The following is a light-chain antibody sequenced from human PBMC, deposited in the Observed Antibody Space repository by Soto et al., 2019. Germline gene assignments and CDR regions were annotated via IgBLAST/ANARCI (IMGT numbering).Light chain of an antibody. V-gene: IGLV2-14*01. CDR3: NSYTTSNTRQIV. J-gene: IGLJ1*01. CDR1: SSDVGGYNY. Sequence: QCARTQPASVSGSPGQSITISCTGTSSDVGGYNYVSWYQQHPGKAPKFMIYDVSNRPSGVSTRFSGSKSGNTASLTISGLQAEDEADYYCNSYTTSNTRQIVFGTGTKVTVL. CDR2: DVS.